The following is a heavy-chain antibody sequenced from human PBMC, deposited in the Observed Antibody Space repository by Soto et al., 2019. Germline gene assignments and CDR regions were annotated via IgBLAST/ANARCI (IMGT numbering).Heavy chain of an antibody. D-gene: IGHD6-25*01. V-gene: IGHV1-8*01. Sequence: QVQLVQSGAEVKKPGTSVKVSCKASGYTFSTYDISWVRQATGQGLEWMGWMNPNTGNTGYAQKFRGRVTMTRNASTGTAYMELSSLRSEDTAVYYCARRKERSGPHYFDAWGHGTLVTVSS. CDR3: ARRKERSGPHYFDA. CDR2: MNPNTGNT. CDR1: GYTFSTYD. J-gene: IGHJ4*01.